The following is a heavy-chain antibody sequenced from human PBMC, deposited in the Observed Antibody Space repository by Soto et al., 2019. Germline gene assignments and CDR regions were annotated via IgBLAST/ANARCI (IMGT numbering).Heavy chain of an antibody. D-gene: IGHD5-12*01. V-gene: IGHV6-1*01. Sequence: SQTLSLTCAISGDSVSSNSAAWNWIRQSPSRGLEWLGRTYYRSKWYNDYAVSVKSRITISVDTSKNQFSLKLNSVTAADTAVYYCARGGYPSIDYWGQGTLVTVSS. CDR3: ARGGYPSIDY. J-gene: IGHJ4*02. CDR1: GDSVSSNSAA. CDR2: TYYRSKWYN.